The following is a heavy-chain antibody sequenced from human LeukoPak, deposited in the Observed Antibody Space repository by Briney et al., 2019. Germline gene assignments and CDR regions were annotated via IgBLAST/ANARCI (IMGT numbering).Heavy chain of an antibody. V-gene: IGHV4-38-2*01. CDR2: IYHSGST. CDR3: ARVRGWEEFDY. Sequence: SETLSLTCAVSGYSISSGYYWGWIRQPPGKGLEWIASIYHSGSTYYNPSLKSRVTISVDTSKNQFSLKLSSVTAADTAVYYCARVRGWEEFDYWGQGTLVTVSS. CDR1: GYSISSGYY. D-gene: IGHD6-19*01. J-gene: IGHJ4*02.